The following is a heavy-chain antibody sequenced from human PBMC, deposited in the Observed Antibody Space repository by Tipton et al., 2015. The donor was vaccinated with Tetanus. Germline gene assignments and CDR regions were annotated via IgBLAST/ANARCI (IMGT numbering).Heavy chain of an antibody. CDR2: SWYDGTDK. D-gene: IGHD2-15*01. CDR3: AREADCSGGSCFSGDFDN. Sequence: SGFIFSSYGIHWVRQAPGKGLEWVAVSWYDGTDKYYADSVKGRFTISRDNSKNPLYLPMNSLRAEDTAVYFCAREADCSGGSCFSGDFDNWGQGTQVTVFS. V-gene: IGHV3-33*01. J-gene: IGHJ4*02. CDR1: GFIFSSYG.